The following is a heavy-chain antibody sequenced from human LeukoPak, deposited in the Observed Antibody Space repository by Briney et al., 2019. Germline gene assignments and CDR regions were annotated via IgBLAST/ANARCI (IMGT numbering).Heavy chain of an antibody. V-gene: IGHV1-8*01. J-gene: IGHJ6*03. CDR1: GYTFNNYD. D-gene: IGHD1-26*01. Sequence: ASVKVSCKASGYTFNNYDVNWVRQASGQGLEWMGWVNPKSGNTGYAQSFQGRVTMTRNTSISTAYMELSSLGSEDTAVYYCARDSGSQNYMDVWGKGTTVTVSS. CDR3: ARDSGSQNYMDV. CDR2: VNPKSGNT.